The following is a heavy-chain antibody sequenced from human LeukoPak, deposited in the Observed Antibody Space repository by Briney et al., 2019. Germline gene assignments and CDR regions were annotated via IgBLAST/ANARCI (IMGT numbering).Heavy chain of an antibody. CDR2: ISSSSGTI. Sequence: GGSLRLSCAASGFTFSSYSMNWVRQAPGKGLEWVSYISSSSGTIYYADSVRGRFTISRDNAKNSLYLQVNSLRAEDTAVYYCASSIVADGTSPFDYWGQGTLVTVSS. CDR3: ASSIVADGTSPFDY. J-gene: IGHJ4*02. CDR1: GFTFSSYS. D-gene: IGHD6-13*01. V-gene: IGHV3-48*04.